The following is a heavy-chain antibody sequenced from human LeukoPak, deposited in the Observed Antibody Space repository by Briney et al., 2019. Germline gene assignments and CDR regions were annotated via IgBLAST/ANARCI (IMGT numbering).Heavy chain of an antibody. CDR2: ISTGGHTS. CDR3: ARDWGGGSPMWLHDY. J-gene: IGHJ4*02. V-gene: IGHV3-48*03. D-gene: IGHD3-16*01. CDR1: GFTLSSHE. Sequence: GGSLRLSCAASGFTLSSHEMNWVRQAPGKGLEWISYISTGGHTSHYADSVKGRFTISRDDADNSLYLQMNSLRAEDTAVYYCARDWGGGSPMWLHDYWGQGTLVTVSS.